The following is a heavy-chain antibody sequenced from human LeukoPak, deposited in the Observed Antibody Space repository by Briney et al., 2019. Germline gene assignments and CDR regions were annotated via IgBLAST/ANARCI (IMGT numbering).Heavy chain of an antibody. CDR1: GGSISSSTYY. J-gene: IGHJ6*04. CDR2: IYYTGST. CDR3: ARDPGPRAVAGAYQMDV. Sequence: PSETLSLTCTVSGGSISSSTYYWGWIRQPPGKGLEWIGTIYYTGSTYYNPSLKSRVTISVDTSKNQFSLKMSSVTAADTAVYYCARDPGPRAVAGAYQMDVWGKGTTVIVSS. D-gene: IGHD6-19*01. V-gene: IGHV4-39*07.